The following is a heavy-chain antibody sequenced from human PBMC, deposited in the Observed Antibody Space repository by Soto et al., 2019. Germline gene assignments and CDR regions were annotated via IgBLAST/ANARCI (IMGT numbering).Heavy chain of an antibody. J-gene: IGHJ4*02. D-gene: IGHD2-21*02. V-gene: IGHV4-39*01. CDR1: GDSIVNTTYY. CDR2: FYSDGNT. CDR3: ARRLHQVTSYYFDF. Sequence: QLQLQESGPGLVKPSETLSLTCSVSGDSIVNTTYYWGWIRQPPGKGLEWIGSFYSDGNTYYNPYLKSRVTMFLDTSKNQVSLRLISVTAADTAVYYCARRLHQVTSYYFDFWGQGTLVTVSS.